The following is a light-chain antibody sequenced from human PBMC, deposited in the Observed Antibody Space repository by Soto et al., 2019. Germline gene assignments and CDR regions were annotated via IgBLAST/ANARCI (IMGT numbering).Light chain of an antibody. CDR2: WXS. CDR3: QQYYKTTRT. Sequence: DIVVAHSPYSLNGSLGERATLNCXSSQSVLYTSNDKNCLVWYQQKPXQTPKXXXYWXSTRESGGPDRLSGSGSGSDFTLTISSLQAEDVAVYYCQQYYKTTRTFGGGTKVDIK. J-gene: IGKJ4*02. CDR1: QSVLYTSNDKNC. V-gene: IGKV4-1*01.